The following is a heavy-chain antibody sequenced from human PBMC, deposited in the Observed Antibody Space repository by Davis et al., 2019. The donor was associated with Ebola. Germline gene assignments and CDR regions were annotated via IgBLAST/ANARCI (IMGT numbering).Heavy chain of an antibody. Sequence: GESLKISCAASGSTFSNYWMSWVRQAPGKGLEWVANIQQDGSEKYYVDSVKGRFTISRDNAKNSLYLQMNSLRAEDTAVYYCAREDGDYGMDVWGQGTTVTVSS. CDR1: GSTFSNYW. CDR3: AREDGDYGMDV. J-gene: IGHJ6*02. D-gene: IGHD4-17*01. V-gene: IGHV3-7*03. CDR2: IQQDGSEK.